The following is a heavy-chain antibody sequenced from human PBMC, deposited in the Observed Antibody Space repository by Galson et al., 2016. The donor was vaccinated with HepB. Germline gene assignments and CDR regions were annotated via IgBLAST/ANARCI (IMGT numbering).Heavy chain of an antibody. D-gene: IGHD3-3*01. CDR1: GFTFSSYA. CDR3: ARDGRVREWLKKFYYYGMDV. J-gene: IGHJ6*02. CDR2: ISYDGRNK. Sequence: SLRLSCAASGFTFSSYAMHWVRQAPGKGLEWVAVISYDGRNKYYTDSVKGRFTISRDNSKNTLYLQMNSLRAEDTAVYYCARDGRVREWLKKFYYYGMDVWGQGTTVTVSS. V-gene: IGHV3-30*04.